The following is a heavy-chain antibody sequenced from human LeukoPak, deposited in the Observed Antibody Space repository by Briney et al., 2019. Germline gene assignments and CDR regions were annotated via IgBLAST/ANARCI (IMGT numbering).Heavy chain of an antibody. CDR1: GFTFSNAW. CDR3: TTIGYCSGGTCSGFDY. D-gene: IGHD2-15*01. J-gene: IGHJ4*02. V-gene: IGHV3-15*01. Sequence: GGSLRLSCAPSGFTFSNAWMSWVRQAPGKGLEWVGLIKSKTDGGATDYAAPVKGRFTISRDDSKSTLYMQMNSLKTEDTALYYCTTIGYCSGGTCSGFDYWGLGTLVTVSS. CDR2: IKSKTDGGAT.